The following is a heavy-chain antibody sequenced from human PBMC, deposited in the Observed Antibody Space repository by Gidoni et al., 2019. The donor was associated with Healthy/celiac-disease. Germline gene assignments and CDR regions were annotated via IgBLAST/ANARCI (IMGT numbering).Heavy chain of an antibody. D-gene: IGHD6-13*01. V-gene: IGHV4-38-2*02. CDR3: ARDRGAAAGTLVYYYYYGMDV. CDR2: IYHSGST. Sequence: QVQLQESGPGLVKPSATLSLTFAVSGYSISSGSYWGWTRQPPGTGLGWIGSIYHSGSTYYNPSLKSRVTISVDTSKNQFSLKLSSVTAADTAVYYCARDRGAAAGTLVYYYYYGMDVWGQGTTVTVSS. CDR1: GYSISSGSY. J-gene: IGHJ6*02.